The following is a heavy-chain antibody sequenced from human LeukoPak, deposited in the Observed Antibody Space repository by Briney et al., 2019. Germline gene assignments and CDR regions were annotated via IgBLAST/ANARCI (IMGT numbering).Heavy chain of an antibody. V-gene: IGHV1-24*01. J-gene: IGHJ4*02. CDR3: ATGGSYYGSGSSFEY. CDR2: FDSEDGET. Sequence: ASVKVSCKVSGYILTELSMHWVRQAPGKGLEWMGGFDSEDGETIYAQKFQGRVTMTEDTSTDTAYMELSSLRSEDTAVYYCATGGSYYGSGSSFEYWGQGTLVTVSS. CDR1: GYILTELS. D-gene: IGHD3-10*01.